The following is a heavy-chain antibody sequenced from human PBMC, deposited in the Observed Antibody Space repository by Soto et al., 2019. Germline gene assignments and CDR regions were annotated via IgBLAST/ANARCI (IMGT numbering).Heavy chain of an antibody. V-gene: IGHV1-2*04. CDR1: GYTFTGYY. J-gene: IGHJ5*02. CDR3: ARGPRRTITIFGVVTQNWFDL. Sequence: ASVKVSCKASGYTFTGYYMHWVRQAPGQGLEWMGWINPNSGGTNYAQKFQGWVTMTRDTSISTAYMELSRLRSDDTAVYYCARGPRRTITIFGVVTQNWFDLWGQGTLVTVSS. D-gene: IGHD3-3*01. CDR2: INPNSGGT.